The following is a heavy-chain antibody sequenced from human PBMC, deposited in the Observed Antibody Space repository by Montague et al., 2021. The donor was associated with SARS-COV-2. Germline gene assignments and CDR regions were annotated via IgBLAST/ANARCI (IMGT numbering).Heavy chain of an antibody. J-gene: IGHJ3*01. CDR1: GFTVSHNY. CDR2: IHDDGAT. CDR3: ATYHRAFDV. Sequence: SLRLSCAPSGFTVSHNYMTWVRQAPGKGLEWIANIHDDGATYYADSVRGRLTISRDNSKNTLYLQMNRLRAEDTAVYYCATYHRAFDVWGQGTMVTVST. V-gene: IGHV3-53*01.